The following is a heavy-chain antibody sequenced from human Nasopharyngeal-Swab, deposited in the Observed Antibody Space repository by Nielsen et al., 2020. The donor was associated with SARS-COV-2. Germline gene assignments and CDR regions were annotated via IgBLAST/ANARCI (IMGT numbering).Heavy chain of an antibody. D-gene: IGHD3-10*01. CDR1: GGSISSGGYY. V-gene: IGHV4-31*03. J-gene: IGHJ5*02. Sequence: SETLSLTCTVSGGSISSGGYYWSWIRQHPGKGLEWIGYIYYSGSTYYNPSLKSRVTISVDTSKNQFSLKLSSVTVADTAVYYCARDSRGITMVRGVMNWFDPWGQGTLVTVSS. CDR3: ARDSRGITMVRGVMNWFDP. CDR2: IYYSGST.